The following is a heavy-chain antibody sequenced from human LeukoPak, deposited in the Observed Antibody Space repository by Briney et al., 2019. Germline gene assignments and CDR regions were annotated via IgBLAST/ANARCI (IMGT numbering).Heavy chain of an antibody. J-gene: IGHJ4*02. V-gene: IGHV1-18*01. CDR3: ARETMVRGVIIPY. CDR1: GSTFTSYG. CDR2: ISAYNGNT. Sequence: GASGKVSCTAAGSTFTSYGISWVRQAPGPGLEGVGWISAYNGNTNYAQKLQGRVTMTTDTSTSTAYMELRSLRSDDTAVYYCARETMVRGVIIPYWGQGTLVTVSS. D-gene: IGHD3-10*01.